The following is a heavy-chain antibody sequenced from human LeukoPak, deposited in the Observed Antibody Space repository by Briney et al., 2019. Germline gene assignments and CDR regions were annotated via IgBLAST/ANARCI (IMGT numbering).Heavy chain of an antibody. CDR2: IYPGDSHP. Sequence: GEPLKISCKGSGYSFPNHWIGWVRKMPGKGLEWMGIIYPGDSHPRYSPSFQDQVTISVDKSISTAYLQWSSLKASDTAMYYCARGPYAYTSSATLGSYNWFDPWGQGSLATVSS. CDR3: ARGPYAYTSSATLGSYNWFDP. CDR1: GYSFPNHW. V-gene: IGHV5-51*01. J-gene: IGHJ5*02. D-gene: IGHD2-2*02.